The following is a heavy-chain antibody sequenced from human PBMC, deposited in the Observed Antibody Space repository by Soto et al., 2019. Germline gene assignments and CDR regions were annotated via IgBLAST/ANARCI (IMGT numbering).Heavy chain of an antibody. CDR1: GYTLTELS. Sequence: ASVKVSCKVSGYTLTELSMHWVRQAPGKGLEWMGGFDPEDGETIYAQKFQGRVTMTEDTSTDTAYMELSSLRSEDTAVYYCATGGGSGWSYYYYGMDVWGQGTTVTVSS. J-gene: IGHJ6*02. V-gene: IGHV1-24*01. CDR3: ATGGGSGWSYYYYGMDV. D-gene: IGHD6-19*01. CDR2: FDPEDGET.